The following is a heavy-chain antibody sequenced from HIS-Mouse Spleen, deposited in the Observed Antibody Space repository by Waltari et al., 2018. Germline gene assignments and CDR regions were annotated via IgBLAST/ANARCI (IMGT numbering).Heavy chain of an antibody. Sequence: QVQLQQWGAGLLKPSETLSLTCAVYGGSFSGYYWSWIRQPPGKGLEWIGEINHSGSTNNNPSLKSRVTISVYTSKNQFSLKLSSVTAADTAVYYCARGRGDYWYFDLWGRGTLVTVSS. J-gene: IGHJ2*01. CDR2: INHSGST. D-gene: IGHD2-21*01. CDR3: ARGRGDYWYFDL. CDR1: GGSFSGYY. V-gene: IGHV4-34*01.